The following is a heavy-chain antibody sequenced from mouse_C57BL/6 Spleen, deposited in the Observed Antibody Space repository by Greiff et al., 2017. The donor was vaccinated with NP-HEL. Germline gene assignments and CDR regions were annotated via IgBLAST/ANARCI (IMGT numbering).Heavy chain of an antibody. CDR2: IYPGSGST. CDR3: ARGPYYYGSSYLAWFAY. Sequence: QVQLQQPGAELVKPGASVKMSCKASGYTFTSYWITWVKQRPGQGLEWIGDIYPGSGSTNYKEKFKSKATLTVDTSSSTAYMQLSSLTSEDSAVYYCARGPYYYGSSYLAWFAYWGQGTLVTVSA. V-gene: IGHV1-55*01. D-gene: IGHD1-1*01. J-gene: IGHJ3*01. CDR1: GYTFTSYW.